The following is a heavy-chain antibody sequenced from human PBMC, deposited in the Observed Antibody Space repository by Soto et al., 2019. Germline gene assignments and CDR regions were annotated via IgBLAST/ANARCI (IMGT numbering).Heavy chain of an antibody. D-gene: IGHD3-9*01. V-gene: IGHV1-18*04. CDR1: GYTFTNHG. J-gene: IGHJ4*02. CDR2: INPYNANT. CDR3: ASASRSYYEILTGYYSGNYFDY. Sequence: ASVKVSCKTSGYTFTNHGINWVRQAPGQGLEWMGWINPYNANTNYAQKLQGRVTMTTDTSTSTAYMDLRSLTSDDTAVYYCASASRSYYEILTGYYSGNYFDYWGQGTLVTVSS.